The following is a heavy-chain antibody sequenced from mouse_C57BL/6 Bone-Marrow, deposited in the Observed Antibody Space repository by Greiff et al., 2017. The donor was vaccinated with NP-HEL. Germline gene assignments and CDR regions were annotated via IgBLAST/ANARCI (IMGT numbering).Heavy chain of an antibody. CDR2: SRNKANDYTT. J-gene: IGHJ4*01. D-gene: IGHD3-1*01. Sequence: DVMLVESGGGLVQSGRSLRLSCATSGFTFSDFYMEWVRQAPGKGLEWIAASRNKANDYTTEYSASVKGRFIVSRDTSQSILYLQMHALRAEDTAIYYCARDDSDAMDYWGQGTSGTVSS. V-gene: IGHV7-1*01. CDR1: GFTFSDFY. CDR3: ARDDSDAMDY.